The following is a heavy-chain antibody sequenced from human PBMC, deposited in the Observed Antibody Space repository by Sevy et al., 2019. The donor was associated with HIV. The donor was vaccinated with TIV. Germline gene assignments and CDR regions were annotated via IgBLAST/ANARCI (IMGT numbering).Heavy chain of an antibody. CDR2: IYWDDDK. CDR3: AHRGGWYDSSGYDAFDI. CDR1: GFSLSTSGVG. J-gene: IGHJ3*02. Sequence: SGPTLVNPTQTLTLTCTFSGFSLSTSGVGVGWIRQPPGKALEWLALIYWDDDKRYSPSLKSRLTITKDTSKNQVVLTMTKMDPVDTATYYCAHRGGWYDSSGYDAFDIWGQGTMVTVSS. V-gene: IGHV2-5*02. D-gene: IGHD3-22*01.